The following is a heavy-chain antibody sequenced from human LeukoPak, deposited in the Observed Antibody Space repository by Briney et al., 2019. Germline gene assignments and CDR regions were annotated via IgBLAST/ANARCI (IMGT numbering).Heavy chain of an antibody. V-gene: IGHV4-39*01. D-gene: IGHD1-26*01. CDR2: IYSSVST. Sequence: SETLSLTRTVSGGSISSNAYYWAWIRQPPGKGLEWIGSIYSSVSTYYNPSLKSRVTISVDTSKNQFSLRLSSVTAADTALYYCAYSGSYGHLGYWGQGIPVTVSS. CDR3: AYSGSYGHLGY. CDR1: GGSISSNAYY. J-gene: IGHJ4*02.